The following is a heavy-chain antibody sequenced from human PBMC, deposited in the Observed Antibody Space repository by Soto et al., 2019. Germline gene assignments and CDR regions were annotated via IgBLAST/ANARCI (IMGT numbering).Heavy chain of an antibody. J-gene: IGHJ4*01. V-gene: IGHV3-15*07. Sequence: PGGSLRLSCAASGFTFSNAWINWVRQAPGKGLEWVGRIKSKTDGGTTDYAEPVKGRFAISRDDSNNMVYLQMNSLKIEDTAVYYCTSESYSSIIIVRFDDWGHGTLVTVSS. CDR1: GFTFSNAW. D-gene: IGHD2-2*01. CDR3: TSESYSSIIIVRFDD. CDR2: IKSKTDGGTT.